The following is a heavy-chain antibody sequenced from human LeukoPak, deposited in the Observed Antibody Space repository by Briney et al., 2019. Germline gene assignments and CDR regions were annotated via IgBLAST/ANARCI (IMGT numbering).Heavy chain of an antibody. J-gene: IGHJ4*02. V-gene: IGHV4-39*01. CDR3: ARQLGYYDFWSGYYTGNYFDY. CDR2: IYYSGST. CDR1: GGSISSSSYY. Sequence: SETLSLTCTVSGGSISSSSYYWGWIRQPPGKGLEWIGSIYYSGSTYYNPSLKSRVTISVDTSKNQFSLKLSSVTAADTAVYYCARQLGYYDFWSGYYTGNYFDYWAREPWSPSPQ. D-gene: IGHD3-3*01.